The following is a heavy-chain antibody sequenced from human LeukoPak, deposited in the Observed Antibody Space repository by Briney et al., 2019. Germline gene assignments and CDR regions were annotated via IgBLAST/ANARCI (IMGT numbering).Heavy chain of an antibody. CDR2: VDPEDGET. J-gene: IGHJ5*02. CDR3: ATYLYCSSTSCYTGWLDP. CDR1: GYTFTDYY. Sequence: ASVKVSCKVSGYTFTDYYMHWVQQAPGKGLEWMGLVDPEDGETIYAEKFQGRVTITADTSTDTAYMELSSLRSEDTAVYYCATYLYCSSTSCYTGWLDPWGQGTLVTVSS. D-gene: IGHD2-2*02. V-gene: IGHV1-69-2*01.